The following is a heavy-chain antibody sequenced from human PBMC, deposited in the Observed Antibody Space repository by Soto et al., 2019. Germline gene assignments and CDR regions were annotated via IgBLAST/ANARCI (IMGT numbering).Heavy chain of an antibody. CDR3: ARDLSSGWYDY. Sequence: QVPLVQSGAEVKKPGASVKVSCKASGYTFTSYAMHWVRQAPGQRLEWMGWINAGNGNTKYSQKFQGRVTITRDTSASTAYKELSSLRSEDTAVYYCARDLSSGWYDYWGQGTLVTVSS. D-gene: IGHD6-19*01. CDR1: GYTFTSYA. CDR2: INAGNGNT. V-gene: IGHV1-3*01. J-gene: IGHJ4*02.